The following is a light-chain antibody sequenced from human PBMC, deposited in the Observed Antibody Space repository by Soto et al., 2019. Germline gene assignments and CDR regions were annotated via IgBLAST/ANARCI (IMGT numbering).Light chain of an antibody. Sequence: QSVLTQPPSASGTPGQSVTISCSGSTSNIGTNTVSWYQQLPGTAPKLLISRNNQRPSGVPDRFSGSKSGASGSLAISGLQSEDEAYYYCAGWDHSLNGPVFGGGTKVTVL. J-gene: IGLJ3*02. CDR1: TSNIGTNT. V-gene: IGLV1-44*01. CDR2: RNN. CDR3: AGWDHSLNGPV.